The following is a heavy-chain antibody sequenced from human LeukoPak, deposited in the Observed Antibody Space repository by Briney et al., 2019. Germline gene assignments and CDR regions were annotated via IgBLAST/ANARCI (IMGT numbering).Heavy chain of an antibody. Sequence: ASVKVSCKASGYTFTGYYMHWARQAPGQGLEWMGWINPNSGGTNYAQKFQGRVTMTRDTSISTAYMELSRLTSDDTAVYYCARDERYDSSGYPFDYWGQGTLVTVSS. V-gene: IGHV1-2*02. CDR3: ARDERYDSSGYPFDY. CDR1: GYTFTGYY. CDR2: INPNSGGT. D-gene: IGHD3-22*01. J-gene: IGHJ4*02.